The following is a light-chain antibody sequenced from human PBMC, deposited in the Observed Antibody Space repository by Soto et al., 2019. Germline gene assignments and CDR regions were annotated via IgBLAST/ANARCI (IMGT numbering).Light chain of an antibody. CDR3: QQYGSSPLYT. V-gene: IGKV3-20*01. CDR2: GAS. Sequence: EIVLTQSPGTLSLSPGERATLSCRASQSVSSSYLAWYQQKPGQAPRLLIYGASSRATGIPDRFSGSGSGTDFTLTISRLEPEDFAVYYCQQYGSSPLYTCGQGTKLESK. J-gene: IGKJ2*01. CDR1: QSVSSSY.